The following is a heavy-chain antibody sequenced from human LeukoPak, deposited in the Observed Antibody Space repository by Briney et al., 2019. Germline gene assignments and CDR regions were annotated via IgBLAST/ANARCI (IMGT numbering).Heavy chain of an antibody. CDR2: VSRTGNYT. J-gene: IGHJ4*02. D-gene: IGHD1-26*01. Sequence: GGSLRLSCSASGFGFNKYAVHWVRQAPGKGLEYVSAVSRTGNYTYYADSVKGRFTISRDNSNNTLYLQMSSLRIEDTAIYFCVKGPSTSGNYWGQGTLVTVSS. CDR3: VKGPSTSGNY. CDR1: GFGFNKYA. V-gene: IGHV3-64D*06.